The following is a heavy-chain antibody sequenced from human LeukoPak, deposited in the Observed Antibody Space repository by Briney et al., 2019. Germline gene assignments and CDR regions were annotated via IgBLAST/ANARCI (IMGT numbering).Heavy chain of an antibody. CDR1: GFTLSSYG. CDR2: IRYDGSNK. D-gene: IGHD6-6*01. V-gene: IGHV3-30*02. Sequence: GGSLRLSCAASGFTLSSYGMHWVRQAPGKGLEWVVFIRYDGSNKYYADSVKGRFTISRDNSKNTLYLQMNSLRAEDTAVYYCAKDAYSSSSGFDYWGQGTLVTVSP. CDR3: AKDAYSSSSGFDY. J-gene: IGHJ4*02.